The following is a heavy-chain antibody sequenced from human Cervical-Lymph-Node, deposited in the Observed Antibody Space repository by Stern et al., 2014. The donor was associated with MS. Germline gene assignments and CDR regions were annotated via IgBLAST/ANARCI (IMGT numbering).Heavy chain of an antibody. CDR3: ARDGMTAATYYFDF. J-gene: IGHJ4*02. D-gene: IGHD6-13*01. Sequence: QVQLVQSGAEVKKPGASVKVSCKASGYSFTSYYMHWVRQAPGQGLEWMGISNPSGGRTNYAQKFQDRVTMTRDTSTSTVYMEMSSLRSEDTALYYCARDGMTAATYYFDFWGQGTVVTVSS. CDR2: SNPSGGRT. CDR1: GYSFTSYY. V-gene: IGHV1-46*01.